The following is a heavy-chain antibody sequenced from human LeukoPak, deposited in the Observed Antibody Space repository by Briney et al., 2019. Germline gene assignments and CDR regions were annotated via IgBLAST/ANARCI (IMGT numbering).Heavy chain of an antibody. J-gene: IGHJ2*01. CDR2: IGTAGDT. V-gene: IGHV3-13*01. Sequence: GGSLRLSCAASGFTFSSYDMHWVRQATGKGLEWVSAIGTAGDTYYPGSVKGRFTISRENAKNSLYLQMDSLRAGDTAVYYCARVRKYSGYYSWYFDLWGRGTLVTVSS. CDR3: ARVRKYSGYYSWYFDL. CDR1: GFTFSSYD. D-gene: IGHD5-12*01.